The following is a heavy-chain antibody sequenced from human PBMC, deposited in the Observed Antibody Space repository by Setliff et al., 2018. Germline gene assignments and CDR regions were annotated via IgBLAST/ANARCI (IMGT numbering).Heavy chain of an antibody. D-gene: IGHD6-13*01. Sequence: ASVKVSCKASGYTFTGYYMHWVRQAPGQGLEWMGIINPSGGSTSYAQKFQGRVTMTRDTSTSTVYMELSSLRSEDTAVYYCARDHIYSSSWYYYYYGMDVWGQGTTVTVSS. CDR1: GYTFTGYY. CDR3: ARDHIYSSSWYYYYYGMDV. J-gene: IGHJ6*02. V-gene: IGHV1-46*01. CDR2: INPSGGST.